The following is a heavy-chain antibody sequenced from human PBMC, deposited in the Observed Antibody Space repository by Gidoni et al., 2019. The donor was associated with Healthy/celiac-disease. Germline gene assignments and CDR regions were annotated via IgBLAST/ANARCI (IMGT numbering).Heavy chain of an antibody. D-gene: IGHD6-6*01. CDR2: ISGSGGST. Sequence: EVQLLESGGGLVQPGGSLRLSCAASGFTFSTYAMSWVRQAPGKGLGWVSAISGSGGSTYYAESVKGRFTISRDNSKNTLYLKMNSLRAEDTAVYYCAKDRGIAARRRDPGIYWGQGTLVTVSS. J-gene: IGHJ4*02. CDR1: GFTFSTYA. CDR3: AKDRGIAARRRDPGIY. V-gene: IGHV3-23*01.